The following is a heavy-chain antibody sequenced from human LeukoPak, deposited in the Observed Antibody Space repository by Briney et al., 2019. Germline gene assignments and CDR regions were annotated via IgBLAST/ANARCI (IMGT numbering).Heavy chain of an antibody. CDR1: GGSFSGYY. V-gene: IGHV4-34*01. D-gene: IGHD3-10*01. J-gene: IGHJ6*02. Sequence: SETLSLTCAVYGGSFSGYYWSWIRQPPGKGLEWIGEINHSGSTNYNPSLKSRVTISVDTSKNQFSLKLSSVTAADTAVYYCARHRGDPRGYYYYGMDVWGQGTTVTVSS. CDR2: INHSGST. CDR3: ARHRGDPRGYYYYGMDV.